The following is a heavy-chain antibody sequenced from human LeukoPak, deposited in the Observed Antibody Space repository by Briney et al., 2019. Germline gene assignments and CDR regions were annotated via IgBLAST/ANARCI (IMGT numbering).Heavy chain of an antibody. D-gene: IGHD6-13*01. CDR1: GGSISSSSYY. CDR3: ARLPPAAPHNWFDP. J-gene: IGHJ5*02. CDR2: IYYSGST. V-gene: IGHV4-39*01. Sequence: PSETLSLTCTVSGGSISSSSYYWGWIRQPPGKGLEWIGSIYYSGSTYYNPSLKSRVTISVDTSKNQFSLKLSSVTAADTAVYYCARLPPAAPHNWFDPWGQGTLVTVSS.